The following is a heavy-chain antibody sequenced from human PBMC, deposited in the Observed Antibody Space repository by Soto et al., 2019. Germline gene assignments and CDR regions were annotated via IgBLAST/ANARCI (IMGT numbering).Heavy chain of an antibody. V-gene: IGHV4-30-4*01. CDR2: IYYSGST. Sequence: SETLSLTCTVSGGSISRGDYYWSWIRQPPGKGLEWIGYIYYSGSTYYNPSLKSRVTISVDTSKNQFSLKLSSVTAADTAVYYCAREDYGGNYFDYWGQGTLVTVSS. CDR1: GGSISRGDYY. D-gene: IGHD4-17*01. J-gene: IGHJ4*02. CDR3: AREDYGGNYFDY.